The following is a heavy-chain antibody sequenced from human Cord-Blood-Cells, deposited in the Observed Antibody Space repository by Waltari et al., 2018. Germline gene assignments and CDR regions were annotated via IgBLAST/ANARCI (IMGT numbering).Heavy chain of an antibody. J-gene: IGHJ1*01. CDR3: ARDDYDFWGGYYEYFQH. D-gene: IGHD3-3*01. V-gene: IGHV4-34*01. CDR1: GGSFSGYY. Sequence: QVQLQQWGAGLLKPSETLSLTCAVYGGSFSGYYWSWIRQPPGKGLEWIGEINHSGSTNYNPSLKSRVTISVDTSKNQFSLKLSSVTAADTAVYYCARDDYDFWGGYYEYFQHWGQGTLVTVSS. CDR2: INHSGST.